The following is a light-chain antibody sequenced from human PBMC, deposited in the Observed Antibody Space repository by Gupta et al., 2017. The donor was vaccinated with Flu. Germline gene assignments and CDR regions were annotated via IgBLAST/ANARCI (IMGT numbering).Light chain of an antibody. CDR2: EIN. J-gene: IGLJ1*01. CDR3: TSFTSSNEV. Sequence: QSALTQPASVSGSPGQSITSSCSGTSSDVGAYNFVSWYQQLPGKAPKLIMYEINRRPSGVPDRFSGAKAGTTATLTISGLQAEDEADYYCTSFTSSNEVFGTGTKVIVL. CDR1: SSDVGAYNF. V-gene: IGLV2-14*01.